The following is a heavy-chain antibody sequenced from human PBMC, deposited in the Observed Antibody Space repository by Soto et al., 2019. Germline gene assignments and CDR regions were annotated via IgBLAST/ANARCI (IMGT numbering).Heavy chain of an antibody. Sequence: PSETLSLTCTVSGGSISSSSYYWGWIRQPPGKGLEWIGSIYYSGSTYYNPSLKSRVTISVDTSKNQFSLKLSSVTAADTAVYYCARHIAGHFSGYENWFDPWGQGTLVTVSS. J-gene: IGHJ5*02. V-gene: IGHV4-39*01. D-gene: IGHD5-12*01. CDR3: ARHIAGHFSGYENWFDP. CDR2: IYYSGST. CDR1: GGSISSSSYY.